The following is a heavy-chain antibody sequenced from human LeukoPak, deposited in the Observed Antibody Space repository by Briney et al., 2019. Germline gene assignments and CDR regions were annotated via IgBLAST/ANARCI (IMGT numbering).Heavy chain of an antibody. V-gene: IGHV4-39*07. CDR3: ARWGTYASTSNWFDP. D-gene: IGHD2-2*01. Sequence: SETLSLTCNVSGDSISRSRHFWAWIRQSPGRGLEWIGYIYNSGSTYYNPSLKSRVTISVDTSKNQFSLRLSSVTAADSAVYYCARWGTYASTSNWFDPWGKGTRVTVSS. CDR1: GDSISRSRHF. CDR2: IYNSGST. J-gene: IGHJ5*02.